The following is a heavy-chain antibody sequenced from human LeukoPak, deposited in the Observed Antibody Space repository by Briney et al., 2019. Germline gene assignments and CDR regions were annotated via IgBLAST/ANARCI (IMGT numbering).Heavy chain of an antibody. CDR1: GYSFNSYW. Sequence: GESLKISCKGSGYSFNSYWIGWVRQMPGKGPEWMGTIYPGDSDTRYSPSFQGQVTISADKSISTAYLQWSSLKASDTAMYYCARGYCSSTNCYLDFWGQGTLVTVSS. D-gene: IGHD2-2*01. CDR2: IYPGDSDT. CDR3: ARGYCSSTNCYLDF. V-gene: IGHV5-51*01. J-gene: IGHJ4*02.